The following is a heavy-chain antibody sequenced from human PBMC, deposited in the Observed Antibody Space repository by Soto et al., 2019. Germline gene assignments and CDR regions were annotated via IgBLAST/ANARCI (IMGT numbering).Heavy chain of an antibody. CDR3: ARRFDSLSYGMDV. D-gene: IGHD3-9*01. Sequence: GASVKVSCKASGYTFTRYYMHCVRQAPGQGLEWMGIINPSGGSTSYAQKFQGRVTLTRDTSTSTVYMQLSSLRSEDTAIYYCARRFDSLSYGMDVWGQGTTVTVSS. J-gene: IGHJ6*02. CDR1: GYTFTRYY. V-gene: IGHV1-46*01. CDR2: INPSGGST.